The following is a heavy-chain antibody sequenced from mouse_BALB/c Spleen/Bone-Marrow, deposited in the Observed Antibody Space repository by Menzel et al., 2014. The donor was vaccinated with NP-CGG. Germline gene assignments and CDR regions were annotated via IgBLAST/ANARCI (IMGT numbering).Heavy chain of an antibody. V-gene: IGHV2-6-5*01. CDR1: GFSLTDYG. D-gene: IGHD2-4*01. J-gene: IGHJ3*01. CDR2: LWGGGTT. CDR3: ARHWDYDYGFAY. Sequence: VNLMESGPGLVAPSQSLSITCTVSGFSLTDYGVSWIRQPPGKGLEWLGVLWGGGTTYYNSTLKSRLSISRDNSKGQVFLKMNSLQTDDTAIYYCARHWDYDYGFAYWGQGTLVTVSA.